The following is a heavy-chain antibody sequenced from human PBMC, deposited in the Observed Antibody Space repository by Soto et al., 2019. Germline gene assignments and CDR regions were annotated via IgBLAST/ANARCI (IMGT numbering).Heavy chain of an antibody. Sequence: SETLSLTGTVSGGSISSGGYYWSWIRQHPGKGLEWIGYIYYSGSTYYNPSLKSRVTISVDTSKNQFSLKLSSVTAADTAVYYCARGMVRGVISYYYGMDVWGQGTTVTAP. V-gene: IGHV4-31*03. J-gene: IGHJ6*02. CDR3: ARGMVRGVISYYYGMDV. CDR2: IYYSGST. D-gene: IGHD3-10*01. CDR1: GGSISSGGYY.